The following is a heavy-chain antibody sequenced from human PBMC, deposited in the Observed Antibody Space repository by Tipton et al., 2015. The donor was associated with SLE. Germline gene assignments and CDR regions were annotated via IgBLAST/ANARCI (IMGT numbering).Heavy chain of an antibody. J-gene: IGHJ4*02. CDR2: IHYSGST. D-gene: IGHD3-3*01. Sequence: LRLSCTVSGGSISSSGYYWGWIRQPPGKGLEWIGNIHYSGSTYCNPSLKSRVTISVDTSKNQFSLKLSSVTAADTAAYYCARGSKLRFLEWSRGSFDYWGQGTLVTVSS. V-gene: IGHV4-39*07. CDR3: ARGSKLRFLEWSRGSFDY. CDR1: GGSISSSGYY.